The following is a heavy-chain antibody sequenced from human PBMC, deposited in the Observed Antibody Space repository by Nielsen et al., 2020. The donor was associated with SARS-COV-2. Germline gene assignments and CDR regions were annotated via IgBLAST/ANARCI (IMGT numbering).Heavy chain of an antibody. CDR3: ARDAYGMDV. CDR1: GFTFDDYA. V-gene: IGHV3-33*08. Sequence: GESLKISCAASGFTFDDYAMHWVRQAPGKGLEWVAVIWYDGSNKYYADSVKGRFTISRDNSKNTVYLQMNSLRGEDTAVYFCARDAYGMDVWGQGTTVTVSS. J-gene: IGHJ6*02. CDR2: IWYDGSNK.